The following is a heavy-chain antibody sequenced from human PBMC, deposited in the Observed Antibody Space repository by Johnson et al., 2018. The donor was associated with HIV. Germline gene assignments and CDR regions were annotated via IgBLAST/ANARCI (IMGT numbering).Heavy chain of an antibody. Sequence: VQLVESGGGVVQPGGSLRLSCAASGFTFSSYGMHWVRQAPGKGLEWVAVISYDGSNKYYADSVKGRFTISRDNSKNTLYLQMNSLRAEDTAVYYCARVRLPDAFDIWGQGTMVTVSS. CDR1: GFTFSSYG. CDR2: ISYDGSNK. V-gene: IGHV3-30*19. CDR3: ARVRLPDAFDI. J-gene: IGHJ3*02.